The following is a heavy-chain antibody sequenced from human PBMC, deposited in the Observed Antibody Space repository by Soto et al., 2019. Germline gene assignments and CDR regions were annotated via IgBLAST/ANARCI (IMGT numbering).Heavy chain of an antibody. D-gene: IGHD2-2*01. V-gene: IGHV3-33*08. Sequence: GGSLRLSCAASGFTFKNYAMNWVRQAPGKGLEWVALIWFDGSKKYYVDSAKGRFAVSRDNSKNTLYLQMNSLRVEDTAVYYCARDRLVPYGYGMDVWGQGTTVTVSS. CDR2: IWFDGSKK. CDR3: ARDRLVPYGYGMDV. J-gene: IGHJ6*02. CDR1: GFTFKNYA.